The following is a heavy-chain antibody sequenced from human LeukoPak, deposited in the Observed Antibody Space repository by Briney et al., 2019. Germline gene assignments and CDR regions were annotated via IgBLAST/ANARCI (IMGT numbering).Heavy chain of an antibody. CDR2: INHSGST. J-gene: IGHJ4*02. D-gene: IGHD5-24*01. V-gene: IGHV4-34*01. CDR1: GGSFSGYY. CDR3: ARAEMATIVY. Sequence: SETLSLTCAVYGGSFSGYYLSWIRQPRGKGLEWIGEINHSGSTNYNPSLKSRVTISVDTSKNQFSLKLSSVAAADTAVYYCARAEMATIVYWGQGTLVTVSS.